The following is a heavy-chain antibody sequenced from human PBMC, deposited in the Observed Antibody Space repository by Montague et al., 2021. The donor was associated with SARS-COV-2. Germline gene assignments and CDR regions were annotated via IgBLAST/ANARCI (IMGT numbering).Heavy chain of an antibody. CDR2: IYHSGGT. Sequence: ETLSLTCSVSGYSISSGYYWGWIRQPPGKGLEWIGNIYHSGGTYYSPSLKSRVTVSVDTSKNQFSLRLSPVTAADTAVYYCARWSYGSGSYPHWGQGTLVTVSS. CDR1: GYSISSGYY. CDR3: ARWSYGSGSYPH. D-gene: IGHD3-10*01. V-gene: IGHV4-38-2*01. J-gene: IGHJ4*02.